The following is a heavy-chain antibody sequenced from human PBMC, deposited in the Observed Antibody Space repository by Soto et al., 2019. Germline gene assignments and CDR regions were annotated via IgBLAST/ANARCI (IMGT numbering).Heavy chain of an antibody. J-gene: IGHJ3*01. D-gene: IGHD3-10*01. CDR3: ARGDRGGFDL. V-gene: IGHV3-74*01. CDR1: GVTFYYYW. CDR2: VHSDGITT. Sequence: EVQLVEPGDGFVQPGASLILSAAASGVTFYYYWIHWVRQPPGKGLVWASRVHSDGITTTNAATVKGRITIYRDHARNMVSLQMSSLRAEDTDIYYWARGDRGGFDLWGHGTVVTVSS.